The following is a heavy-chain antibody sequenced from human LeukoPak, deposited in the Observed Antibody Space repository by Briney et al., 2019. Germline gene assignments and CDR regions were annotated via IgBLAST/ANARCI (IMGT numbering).Heavy chain of an antibody. J-gene: IGHJ4*02. CDR2: IRYDGSNK. Sequence: GGSLRLSCAASGFTFSNYGMHWVRQAPGKGLGWVAFIRYDGSNKYYADSVKGRFTICRDNSKNTLYLQMNSLRAEDTAVYYCAKDLDTWDPSSVDYWGQRTLVTVSS. CDR1: GFTFSNYG. CDR3: AKDLDTWDPSSVDY. D-gene: IGHD1-26*01. V-gene: IGHV3-30*02.